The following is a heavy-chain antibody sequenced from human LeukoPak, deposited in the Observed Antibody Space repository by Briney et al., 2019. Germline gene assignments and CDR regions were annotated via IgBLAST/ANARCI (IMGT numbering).Heavy chain of an antibody. D-gene: IGHD3-22*01. CDR1: GGPISSYY. J-gene: IGHJ4*02. V-gene: IGHV4-59*01. Sequence: SETLSLTCTVPGGPISSYYWSWIRQPPGKGLEWIGYIYYSGSTNYNPSLKNRVTISVDTSKNQFSLKVSSVTAADPAVYYCARFAPRGGHYDSSGYSFDYWGQGTLVTVSS. CDR3: ARFAPRGGHYDSSGYSFDY. CDR2: IYYSGST.